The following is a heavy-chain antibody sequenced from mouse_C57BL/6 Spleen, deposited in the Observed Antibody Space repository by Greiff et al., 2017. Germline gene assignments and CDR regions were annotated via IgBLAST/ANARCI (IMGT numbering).Heavy chain of an antibody. CDR1: GYTFTSYW. CDR3: AREYYGRSY. V-gene: IGHV1-64*01. J-gene: IGHJ2*01. CDR2: IHPNSGST. D-gene: IGHD1-1*01. Sequence: QVQLQQPGAELVKPGASVKLSCKASGYTFTSYWMHWVKQRPGQGLEWIGMIHPNSGSTNYNEKFKSKATLTVNKSSSTAYMQLRSLTSEDSAVYYCAREYYGRSYWGQGTTLTVSS.